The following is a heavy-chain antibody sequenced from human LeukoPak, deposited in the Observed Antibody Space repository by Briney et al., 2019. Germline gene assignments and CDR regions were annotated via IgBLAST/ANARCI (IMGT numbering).Heavy chain of an antibody. CDR3: ARHAYHYYYGVDV. CDR2: IIGSGGST. V-gene: IGHV3-23*01. J-gene: IGHJ6*02. CDR1: GFTFSNYA. Sequence: PGGSLRLSCAASGFTFSNYAMSWVRQSPGKGLEWVSGIIGSGGSTYYADSVKGRFTISRDNSENTLYLQMHSLRPEDTAAYYCARHAYHYYYGVDVWGQGTTVTVSS.